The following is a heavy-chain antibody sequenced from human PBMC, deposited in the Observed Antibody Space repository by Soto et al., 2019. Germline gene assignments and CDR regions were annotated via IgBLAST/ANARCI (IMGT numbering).Heavy chain of an antibody. Sequence: KPSETLSVTSAVSGGSISSGGYSWSWIRQPPGKGLEWIGDIYHSGSTYYNPSLKSLVTISVDRAKNQCSLKLSSVTAADTAVYYSPRGVRRFLELSYIYWFDHWGHLTLFT. CDR1: GGSISSGGYS. V-gene: IGHV4-30-2*01. CDR3: PRGVRRFLELSYIYWFDH. D-gene: IGHD3-3*01. J-gene: IGHJ5*02. CDR2: IYHSGST.